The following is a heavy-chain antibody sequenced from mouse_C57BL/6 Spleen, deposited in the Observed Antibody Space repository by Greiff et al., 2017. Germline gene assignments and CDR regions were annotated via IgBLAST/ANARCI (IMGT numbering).Heavy chain of an antibody. D-gene: IGHD2-5*01. CDR3: AREGYSNYEAWFAY. CDR1: GYSITSGYY. J-gene: IGHJ3*01. CDR2: ISYDGSN. V-gene: IGHV3-6*01. Sequence: EVQLQQSGPGLVKPSQSLSLTCSVTGYSITSGYYWNWIRQFPGNKLEWMGYISYDGSNNYNPSLKNRISITRDTSKNQFFLKLNSVTTEDTATYYCAREGYSNYEAWFAYWGQGTLVTVSA.